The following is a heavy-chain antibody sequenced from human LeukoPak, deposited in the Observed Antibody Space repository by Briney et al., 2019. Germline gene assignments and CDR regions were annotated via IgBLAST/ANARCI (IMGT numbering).Heavy chain of an antibody. D-gene: IGHD6-19*01. Sequence: PSETLSLTCSVSGDSINSSDYYWGWLRQPPGKGLEWIGSIYYLGSTFYNPSLKSRVTIYVDTSKNQFSLRLTSVTAADTSVFYCVRLPRGAWYSSGWYPGRYNGMDVWGQGTTVIVSS. CDR3: VRLPRGAWYSSGWYPGRYNGMDV. CDR1: GDSINSSDYY. V-gene: IGHV4-39*01. J-gene: IGHJ6*02. CDR2: IYYLGST.